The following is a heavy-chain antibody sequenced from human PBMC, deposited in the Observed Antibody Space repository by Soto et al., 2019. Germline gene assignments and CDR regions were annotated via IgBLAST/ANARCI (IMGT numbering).Heavy chain of an antibody. Sequence: PSETLSLTCPFSGDSITSNSYFWAWIRQPPGKGLEWIGSIYYSGSTYHNPSLKSRVTISVDRSNNQFSLKLTSVTAADTAVYYCARHFSVDHFDYWGQGALVTSPQ. V-gene: IGHV4-39*01. J-gene: IGHJ4*02. CDR2: IYYSGST. CDR1: GDSITSNSYF. CDR3: ARHFSVDHFDY. D-gene: IGHD3-9*01.